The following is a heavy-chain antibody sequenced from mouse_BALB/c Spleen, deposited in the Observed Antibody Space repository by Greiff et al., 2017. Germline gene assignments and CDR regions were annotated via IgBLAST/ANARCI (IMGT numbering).Heavy chain of an antibody. CDR3: ARDYWGDFDY. Sequence: EVQLVESGGGLVQPGGSRTLSCAASGFTFSSFGMHWVRQAPEKGLEWVAYISSGSSTIYYAATVKGRFTISRDNPKNTLFLQMTRLRSEDTAMYYCARDYWGDFDYWGQGTTVTVSS. D-gene: IGHD1-1*02. J-gene: IGHJ2*01. V-gene: IGHV5-17*02. CDR2: ISSGSSTI. CDR1: GFTFSSFG.